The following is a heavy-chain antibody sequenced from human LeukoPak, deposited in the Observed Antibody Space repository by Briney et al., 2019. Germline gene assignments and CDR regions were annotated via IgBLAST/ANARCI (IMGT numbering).Heavy chain of an antibody. CDR2: ISWNSGSI. CDR1: GFTFDDYA. J-gene: IGHJ4*02. CDR3: AKDRAAGPAYFDY. Sequence: PGGSLRLSCVASGFTFDDYAMHWVRQAPGKGLEWVSGISWNSGSIGYADSVKGRFTISRDNAKNSLYLQMNSLRAEDTALYYCAKDRAAGPAYFDYWGQGTLVTVSS. V-gene: IGHV3-9*01.